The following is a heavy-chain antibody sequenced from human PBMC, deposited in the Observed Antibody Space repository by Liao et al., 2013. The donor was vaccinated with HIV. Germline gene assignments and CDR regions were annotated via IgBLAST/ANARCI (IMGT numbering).Heavy chain of an antibody. CDR1: GGSFSGYY. J-gene: IGHJ2*01. CDR3: ARKELRSTIFGVVIPNWYFDL. D-gene: IGHD3-3*01. Sequence: QVQLQESGPGLVKPSETLSLTCAVYGGSFSGYYWSWIRQPPGKGLEWIGEINHSGSTNYNPSLKSRVTISVDTSKNQVSLKLNSVTAADTAVYFCARKELRSTIFGVVIPNWYFDLWGRGTLVTVSS. V-gene: IGHV4-34*01. CDR2: INHSGST.